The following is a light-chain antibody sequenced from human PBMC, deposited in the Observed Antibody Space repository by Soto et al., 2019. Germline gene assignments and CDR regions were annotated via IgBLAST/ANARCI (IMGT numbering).Light chain of an antibody. V-gene: IGKV1-5*01. J-gene: IGKJ1*01. CDR1: RSMGNW. CDR2: DAS. Sequence: DIQMTQSPSTLSASVGDRVTITCRASRSMGNWLAWYQQKPGKAPKLLIYDASILESGVPSRFSGSGSGTEFTLTISSLQPDDFATYYCQQYNSFSPSTFGQGTKVEIK. CDR3: QQYNSFSPST.